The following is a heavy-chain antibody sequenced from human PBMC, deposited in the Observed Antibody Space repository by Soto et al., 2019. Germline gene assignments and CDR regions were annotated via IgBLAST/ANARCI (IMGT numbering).Heavy chain of an antibody. V-gene: IGHV4-31*03. J-gene: IGHJ4*02. CDR1: GGSISSGGDY. CDR2: IYYSGST. Sequence: SETLSLTCTVSGGSISSGGDYWSWIHQHPGKGLEWIGYIYYSGSTYYNPSLKSRVTISVDTSKNQFSLKLSSVTAADTAVYYCARSPYCSSTSCYAPYYFVYWGQGTLVTVSS. D-gene: IGHD2-2*01. CDR3: ARSPYCSSTSCYAPYYFVY.